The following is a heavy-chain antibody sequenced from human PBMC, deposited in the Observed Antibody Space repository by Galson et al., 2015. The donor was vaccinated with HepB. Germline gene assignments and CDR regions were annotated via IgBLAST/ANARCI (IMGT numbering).Heavy chain of an antibody. Sequence: SVKVSCKASGGTFSSYTISWVRQAPGQGLEWMGRIIPILGIANYAQKFQGRVTITADKSTSTAYMELSSLRSEDTAVYYCARDSGYYYDSSGYQPYWGQGTLVTVSS. J-gene: IGHJ4*02. D-gene: IGHD3-22*01. CDR1: GGTFSSYT. CDR3: ARDSGYYYDSSGYQPY. CDR2: IIPILGIA. V-gene: IGHV1-69*04.